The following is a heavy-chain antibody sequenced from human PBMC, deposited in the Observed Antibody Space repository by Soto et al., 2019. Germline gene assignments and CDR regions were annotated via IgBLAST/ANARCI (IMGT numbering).Heavy chain of an antibody. CDR3: ARDRGSYALDY. V-gene: IGHV1-18*01. CDR1: GYTFTSYG. D-gene: IGHD1-26*01. J-gene: IGHJ4*02. CDR2: ISAYNGNT. Sequence: QVQLVQSGAEVKKPGASVKVSCKASGYTFTSYGISWVRQAPGQGLEWMGWISAYNGNTNYAQKVQGRVTMTTDTSTRTGYMELRSLRSDDTAVYYCARDRGSYALDYWGQGTLVTVSS.